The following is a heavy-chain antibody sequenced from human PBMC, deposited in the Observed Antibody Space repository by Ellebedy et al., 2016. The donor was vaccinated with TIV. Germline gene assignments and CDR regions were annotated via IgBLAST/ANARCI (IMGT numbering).Heavy chain of an antibody. CDR2: IYTSGST. J-gene: IGHJ4*02. CDR3: ASDVMATIKD. CDR1: GASISSGGYY. D-gene: IGHD5-24*01. Sequence: LRLSXAVSGASISSGGYYWSWIRQPAGKGLEWIGRIYTSGSTNYNPSLKSRVTMSVDTSKNQFSLKLSSVTAAETAVYYCASDVMATIKDWGQGTLVTVSS. V-gene: IGHV4-61*02.